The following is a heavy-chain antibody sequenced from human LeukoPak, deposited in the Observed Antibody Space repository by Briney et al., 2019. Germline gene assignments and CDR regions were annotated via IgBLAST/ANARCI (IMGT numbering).Heavy chain of an antibody. Sequence: PSETLSLTCAVYGGSFSGYYWSWIRQPPGKGLEWIGEINHSGSTNYNPSLKSRVTISVDTSKNQFSLKLSSVTAADTAVYYCARQKRGTSGSYPTTRFWGRFAFDYWGQGTLVTVSS. CDR1: GGSFSGYY. D-gene: IGHD1-26*01. J-gene: IGHJ4*02. CDR3: ARQKRGTSGSYPTTRFWGRFAFDY. CDR2: INHSGST. V-gene: IGHV4-34*01.